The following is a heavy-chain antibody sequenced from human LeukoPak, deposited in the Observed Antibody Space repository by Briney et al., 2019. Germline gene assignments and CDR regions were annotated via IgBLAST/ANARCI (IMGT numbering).Heavy chain of an antibody. Sequence: GGSLRLSCAASGFTFSSYAMSWVRQAPGKGLEWVSAISGSGGSTYYADSVKGRFTISRDNSKNTLYLQMNSLRAEDTAVYYCAKVAGAPLDDYDSSGYVDYWGQGTLVTVSS. V-gene: IGHV3-23*01. CDR1: GFTFSSYA. D-gene: IGHD3-22*01. CDR2: ISGSGGST. J-gene: IGHJ4*02. CDR3: AKVAGAPLDDYDSSGYVDY.